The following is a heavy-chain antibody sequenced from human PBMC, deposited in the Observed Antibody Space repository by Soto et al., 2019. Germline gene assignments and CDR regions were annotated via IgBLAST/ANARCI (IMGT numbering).Heavy chain of an antibody. Sequence: QVRLVQSGTEVKKPGASVKVSCKASGYTFTNYDVTWVRQAPGQGLEGRGWISTSTGNITSANKLQGRVTMTTDPSASTAYMELRRLRSYDPAVYYCTRRKGMAARHEGCDTWGQGTMTTVS. CDR1: GYTFTNYD. CDR2: ISTSTGNI. J-gene: IGHJ3*02. V-gene: IGHV1-18*04. CDR3: TRRKGMAARHEGCDT. D-gene: IGHD6-6*01.